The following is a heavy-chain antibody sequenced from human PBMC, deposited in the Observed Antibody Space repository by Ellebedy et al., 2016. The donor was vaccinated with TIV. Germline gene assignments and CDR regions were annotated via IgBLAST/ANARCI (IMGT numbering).Heavy chain of an antibody. CDR3: ARRGSYGDYAVQVNSWFDR. V-gene: IGHV3-7*01. J-gene: IGHJ5*02. Sequence: PGGSLRLSCAASGFSFRSYWMGWVRQAPGKGLEWVANIYQDGSVQYYLDSVKGRFTISRDNAINSLFLQMNSLRAGDTAVYYCARRGSYGDYAVQVNSWFDRWGRGTLVTVSS. CDR1: GFSFRSYW. CDR2: IYQDGSVQ. D-gene: IGHD4-17*01.